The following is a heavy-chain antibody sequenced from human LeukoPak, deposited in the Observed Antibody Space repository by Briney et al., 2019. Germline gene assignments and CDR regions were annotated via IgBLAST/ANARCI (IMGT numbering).Heavy chain of an antibody. CDR1: GGSFSGYY. J-gene: IGHJ5*02. CDR2: INHSGST. D-gene: IGHD3-9*01. V-gene: IGHV4-34*01. Sequence: PSETLSLTCAVYGGSFSGYYWSWIRQPPGKGLEWIGEINHSGSTNYNPSLKSRVTISVDTSKNQFSLKLSSVTAADTAVYYCAREIRYFDWLLNWFDPWGQGTLVTVSS. CDR3: AREIRYFDWLLNWFDP.